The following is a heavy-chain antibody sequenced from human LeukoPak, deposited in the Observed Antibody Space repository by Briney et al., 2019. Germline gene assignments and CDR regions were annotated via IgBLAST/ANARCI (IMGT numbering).Heavy chain of an antibody. V-gene: IGHV2-5*02. CDR2: IYWDDDK. CDR3: AHTAYYYDSSGYYYRDYLDY. CDR1: GFSLSTSGVG. Sequence: SGPTLVNPTQTLTLTCTFSGFSLSTSGVGVGWIRQPPGKALEWLALIYWDDDKRYSPSLKSRLTITKDTSKNQVVLTMTNMDPVDTATYYCAHTAYYYDSSGYYYRDYLDYWGQGTLVTVSS. J-gene: IGHJ4*02. D-gene: IGHD3-22*01.